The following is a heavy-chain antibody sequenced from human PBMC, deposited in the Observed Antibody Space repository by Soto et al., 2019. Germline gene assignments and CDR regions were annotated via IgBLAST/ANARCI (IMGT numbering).Heavy chain of an antibody. V-gene: IGHV4-39*01. CDR2: IYYSGST. Sequence: PSETLSLTCTVSGGSISSSSYYWGWIRQPPGKGLEWIGSIYYSGSTYYNPSLKSRVTISVDTSKNQFSLKLSSVTAADTAVYYCARVSYSSGWSDHDYWGQGTLVTVSS. D-gene: IGHD6-19*01. CDR1: GGSISSSSYY. J-gene: IGHJ4*02. CDR3: ARVSYSSGWSDHDY.